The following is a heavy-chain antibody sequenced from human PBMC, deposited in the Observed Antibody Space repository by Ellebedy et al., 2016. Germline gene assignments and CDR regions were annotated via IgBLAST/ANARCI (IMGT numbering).Heavy chain of an antibody. CDR3: TKVGNGWSSDY. V-gene: IGHV3-21*04. D-gene: IGHD6-19*01. Sequence: GESLKISXSASGFSLSTYTVQWVRQPPGKGLEWVSSISSTGNFLDYADSVKGRFTISKDIANNSLYLQMSSLRAEDTGVYYCTKVGNGWSSDYWGQGTLVTVSS. J-gene: IGHJ4*02. CDR2: ISSTGNFL. CDR1: GFSLSTYT.